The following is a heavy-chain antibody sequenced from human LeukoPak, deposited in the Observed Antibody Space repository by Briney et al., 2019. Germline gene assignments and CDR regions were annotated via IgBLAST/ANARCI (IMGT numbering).Heavy chain of an antibody. CDR2: IYSGGST. V-gene: IGHV3-53*01. CDR1: GFTVSSNS. CDR3: ARGPPQMIVPIY. Sequence: GGSLRLSCAASGFTVSSNSLSWVRQAPGKGLEWVSVIYSGGSTYYADSVKGRFTISRDNSKNTLYLQMNSLRVEDTAVYYCARGPPQMIVPIYWGQGTLVTVSS. J-gene: IGHJ4*02. D-gene: IGHD3-22*01.